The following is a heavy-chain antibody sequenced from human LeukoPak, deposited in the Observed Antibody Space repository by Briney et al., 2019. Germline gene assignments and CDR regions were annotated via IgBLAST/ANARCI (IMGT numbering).Heavy chain of an antibody. CDR3: ARNTETAIPLPYYFDY. J-gene: IGHJ4*02. D-gene: IGHD2-21*02. CDR1: GYTFTSYA. Sequence: ASVKISCKASGYTFTSYAMHWVRQAPGQRLECMGWINTGNGNTKYSQKFQGRVTITRDTSASTAYMDLSSLRSEDTAVYYCARNTETAIPLPYYFDYWGQGTLVTVSS. V-gene: IGHV1-3*04. CDR2: INTGNGNT.